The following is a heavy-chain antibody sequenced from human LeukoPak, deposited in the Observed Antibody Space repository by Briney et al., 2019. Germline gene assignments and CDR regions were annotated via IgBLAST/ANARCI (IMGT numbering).Heavy chain of an antibody. J-gene: IGHJ5*02. CDR1: GFTFSSYS. V-gene: IGHV3-21*01. CDR3: ARGLGYCSSTSCYKPDWFDP. D-gene: IGHD2-2*02. CDR2: ISSSSSCI. Sequence: GGSLRLSCAASGFTFSSYSMNWVRQAPGKGLEWVSSISSSSSCIYYADSVKGRFTISRDNAKNSLYLQMNSLRAEDTAVYYCARGLGYCSSTSCYKPDWFDPWGQGTLVTVSS.